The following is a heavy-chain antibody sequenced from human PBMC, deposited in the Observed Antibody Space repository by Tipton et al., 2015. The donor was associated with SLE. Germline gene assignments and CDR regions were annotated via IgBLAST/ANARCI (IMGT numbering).Heavy chain of an antibody. J-gene: IGHJ4*02. CDR1: GDAFTSNT. CDR2: IFPMLGIS. D-gene: IGHD2-15*01. CDR3: ARDVGHCIETTCAYYFDS. V-gene: IGHV1-69*09. Sequence: QVQLVQSGPEVKKPGSSVKVSCRASGDAFTSNTLSWVRQAPGQGLEWMGRIFPMLGISDYAQKFQGRVTLTADKSTTTVSMELSSLTSDDTAVYYCARDVGHCIETTCAYYFDSWGQGTLVTVSS.